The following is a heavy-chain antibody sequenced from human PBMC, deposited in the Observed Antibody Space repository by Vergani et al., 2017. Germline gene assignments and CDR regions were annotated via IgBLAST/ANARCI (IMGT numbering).Heavy chain of an antibody. Sequence: QVQLVQSGAEVKKPGASVKVSCKASGYTFTSYGISWVRPAPGQGLEWMGWISAYNGHTNYAQKLQGRVTMTTDTSTSTAYMELRSLRSDDTAVYYCAREGYCSGGSCYTPLDYYYYGMDVWGQGTTVTVSS. CDR1: GYTFTSYG. J-gene: IGHJ6*02. CDR2: ISAYNGHT. D-gene: IGHD2-15*01. V-gene: IGHV1-18*01. CDR3: AREGYCSGGSCYTPLDYYYYGMDV.